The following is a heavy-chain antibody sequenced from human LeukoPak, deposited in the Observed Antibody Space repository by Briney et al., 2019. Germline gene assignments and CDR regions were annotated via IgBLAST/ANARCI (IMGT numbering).Heavy chain of an antibody. J-gene: IGHJ4*02. CDR1: GFTFSSYS. D-gene: IGHD3-16*01. V-gene: IGHV3-21*01. Sequence: GGSLRLSCAASGFTFSSYSMNWVRQAPGEGLEWVSSISSSSSYIYYADSVKGRFTISRDNAKNSLYLQMNSLRAEDTAVYYCARDPGGDHDYWGQGTLVTVSS. CDR2: ISSSSSYI. CDR3: ARDPGGDHDY.